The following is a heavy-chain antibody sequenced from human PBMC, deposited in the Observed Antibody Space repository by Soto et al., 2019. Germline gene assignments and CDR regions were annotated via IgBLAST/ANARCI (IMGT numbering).Heavy chain of an antibody. CDR2: IFNTGTT. J-gene: IGHJ4*02. V-gene: IGHV4-4*02. CDR3: ARSARYGVVGDY. Sequence: QVQLLESGPGLVKPSGTLSLTCGVSGDSIYRSYWWSWVRLPPGKGPEWIGEIFNTGTTNYNPSLKSRLTMSVDKSKKEISLKLDSVTAADTAVYFCARSARYGVVGDYWGQGTGVTVSS. CDR1: GDSIYRSYW. D-gene: IGHD2-15*01.